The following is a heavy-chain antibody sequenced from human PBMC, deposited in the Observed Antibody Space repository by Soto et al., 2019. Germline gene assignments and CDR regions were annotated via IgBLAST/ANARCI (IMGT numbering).Heavy chain of an antibody. D-gene: IGHD2-15*01. V-gene: IGHV1-2*04. CDR3: ARVGFVFCRGGSCYDKALFDY. J-gene: IGHJ4*02. Sequence: ASVKVSCKASGYTFTGYYMHWVRQAPGQGLEWMGWINPNSGGTNYAQKFQGWVTMTRDTSISTAYMELSRLRSDDTAVYYCARVGFVFCRGGSCYDKALFDYGGQGTLVTVPS. CDR2: INPNSGGT. CDR1: GYTFTGYY.